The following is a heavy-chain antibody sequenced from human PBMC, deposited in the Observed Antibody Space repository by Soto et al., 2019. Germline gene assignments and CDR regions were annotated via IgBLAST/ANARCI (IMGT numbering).Heavy chain of an antibody. J-gene: IGHJ4*02. CDR1: GFTFSNYA. Sequence: EVQLLESGGGLVQPGGSLRLSCAASGFTFSNYAMSWVRQTPGKGLEWVSTISGGGGNTYYPDSVKGRFTIPRDKSKVTLYLQMNSMRAEDTAIYYCAKERLGRGADYWGQGALVTVTS. V-gene: IGHV3-23*01. CDR2: ISGGGGNT. CDR3: AKERLGRGADY.